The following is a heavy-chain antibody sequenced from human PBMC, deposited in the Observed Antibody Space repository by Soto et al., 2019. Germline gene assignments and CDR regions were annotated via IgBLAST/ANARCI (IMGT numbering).Heavy chain of an antibody. J-gene: IGHJ4*02. CDR3: ARAKQWLPQVDY. CDR2: INHSGST. V-gene: IGHV4-34*01. D-gene: IGHD6-19*01. CDR1: GGSFSGYY. Sequence: SETLSLTCAVYGGSFSGYYWSWIRQPPGKGLEWIGEINHSGSTNYNPSLKSRVTMSVDTSKNQFSLKLSSVTAADTAVYYCARAKQWLPQVDYWGQGTLVTVS.